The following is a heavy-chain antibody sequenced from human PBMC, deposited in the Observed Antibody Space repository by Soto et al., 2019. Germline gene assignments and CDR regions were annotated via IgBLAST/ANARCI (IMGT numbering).Heavy chain of an antibody. CDR2: ISSSGSTI. CDR1: GFTFSSYE. V-gene: IGHV3-48*03. Sequence: GGSLRLSCAASGFTFSSYEMNWVRQAPGKGLEWVSYISSSGSTIYYADSVKGRFTISRDNAKNSLYLQMNSLRAEDTAVYYCARDTGPGTTLSPLYYYGMDVWGQGTTVTVSS. D-gene: IGHD1-7*01. CDR3: ARDTGPGTTLSPLYYYGMDV. J-gene: IGHJ6*02.